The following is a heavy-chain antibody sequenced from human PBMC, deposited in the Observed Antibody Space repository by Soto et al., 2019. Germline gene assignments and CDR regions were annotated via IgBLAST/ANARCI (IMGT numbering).Heavy chain of an antibody. CDR2: IIPIFGTA. Sequence: QVQLVQSGAEVKKPGSSVKVSCKASGGTFSSYAISWVRQAPGQGLEWMGGIIPIFGTANYAQKFQDRVTITADESTSTAYMELSSLRSEDTAVYYCAREWGSGCISTSCNSDWFDPWGQGTLVTVSS. V-gene: IGHV1-69*12. CDR1: GGTFSSYA. D-gene: IGHD2-2*01. CDR3: AREWGSGCISTSCNSDWFDP. J-gene: IGHJ5*02.